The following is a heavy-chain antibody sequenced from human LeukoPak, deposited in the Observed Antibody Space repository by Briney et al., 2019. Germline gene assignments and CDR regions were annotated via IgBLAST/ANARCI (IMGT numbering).Heavy chain of an antibody. J-gene: IGHJ4*02. CDR2: IYYSGST. V-gene: IGHV4-59*01. CDR1: GVSISSYY. CDR3: ARAPVVVTARYYFDY. D-gene: IGHD2-21*02. Sequence: PSETLSLTCTVSGVSISSYYWSWIRQPPGKGLEWVGYIYYSGSTNYNPSLKSRVTISVDTSKNQFSLKLSSVTAADTAVYYCARAPVVVTARYYFDYWGQGTLVTVSS.